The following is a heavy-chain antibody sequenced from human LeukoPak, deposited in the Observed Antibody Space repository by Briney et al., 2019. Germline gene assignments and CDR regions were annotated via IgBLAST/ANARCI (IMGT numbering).Heavy chain of an antibody. D-gene: IGHD7-27*01. Sequence: PSETLSLTCIVFGGSISSYYWNWIRQPAGKGLEWIGRVYITGSTSYDPSLKGRVTMSVDTSKNQFSLKLSSVTAADTAVYYCASGSVIGDGAFDIWGQGTMVTVSS. CDR1: GGSISSYY. CDR3: ASGSVIGDGAFDI. J-gene: IGHJ3*02. CDR2: VYITGST. V-gene: IGHV4-4*07.